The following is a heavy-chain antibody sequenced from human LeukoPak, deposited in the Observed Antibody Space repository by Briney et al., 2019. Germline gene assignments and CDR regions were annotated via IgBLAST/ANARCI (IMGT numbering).Heavy chain of an antibody. J-gene: IGHJ4*02. CDR1: GYTFTGYY. Sequence: GASVKVSCKASGYTFTGYYMHWVRQAPGQGLEWMGWINPNSGGTNYAQKFQGRVTMTRDTSISTAYMELSRLRSDDTAVYYCAKDRYCSSTSCYDYFDYWGQGTLVTVSS. V-gene: IGHV1-2*02. CDR2: INPNSGGT. D-gene: IGHD2-2*01. CDR3: AKDRYCSSTSCYDYFDY.